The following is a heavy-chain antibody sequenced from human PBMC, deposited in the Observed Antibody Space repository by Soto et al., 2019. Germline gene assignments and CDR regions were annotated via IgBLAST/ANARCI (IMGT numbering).Heavy chain of an antibody. J-gene: IGHJ5*02. D-gene: IGHD6-13*01. CDR2: IYYSGST. CDR1: GGSISSGGYY. Sequence: SETLSLTCTVSGGSISSGGYYWSWIRQHPGKGLEWIGYIYYSGSTYYNPSLKSRVTISVDTSKNQFSLKLSSVTAADTAVYYCAGELAYSSSWYGGNDNWFDPWGQGTLVTVSS. V-gene: IGHV4-31*03. CDR3: AGELAYSSSWYGGNDNWFDP.